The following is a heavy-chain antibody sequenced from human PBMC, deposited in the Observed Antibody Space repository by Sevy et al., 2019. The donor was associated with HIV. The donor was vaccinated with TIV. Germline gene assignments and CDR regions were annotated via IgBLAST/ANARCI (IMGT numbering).Heavy chain of an antibody. CDR2: IYWDDDK. V-gene: IGHV2-5*02. J-gene: IGHJ4*02. D-gene: IGHD4-17*01. CDR3: VYSFSTVTTYTDY. CDR1: GFSLSTSGVG. Sequence: SGPTLVNPTQTLTLTCTFSGFSLSTSGVGVGWVRQPPGKALEWLTLIYWDDDKHFSPSLKNRLTITKGTSENQVVLKMTNMDPVDTATYYCVYSFSTVTTYTDYWGQGTLVTVSS.